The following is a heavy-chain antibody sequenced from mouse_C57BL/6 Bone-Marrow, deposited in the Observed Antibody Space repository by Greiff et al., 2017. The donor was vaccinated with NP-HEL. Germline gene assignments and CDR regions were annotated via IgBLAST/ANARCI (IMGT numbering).Heavy chain of an antibody. CDR1: GYTFTSYW. J-gene: IGHJ4*01. CDR2: IDPSDSYT. CDR3: ARGEAMDY. V-gene: IGHV1-69*01. Sequence: QVQLQQPGAELVMPGASVKLSCKASGYTFTSYWMHWVKPRPGQGLEWIGEIDPSDSYTNYNQKFKGKSTLTVDKSSSTAYMQLSSLTSEDSAVYYCARGEAMDYWGQGTSVTVSS.